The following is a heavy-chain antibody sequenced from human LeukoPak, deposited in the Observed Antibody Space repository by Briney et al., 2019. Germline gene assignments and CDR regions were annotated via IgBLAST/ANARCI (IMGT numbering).Heavy chain of an antibody. CDR1: GGSISSSSYY. J-gene: IGHJ6*02. Sequence: SETLSLTCTVSGGSISSSSYYWGWIRQPPGKGLEWIGSIYYSGSTYYNPSLKSRVTISVDTSKNQFSLKLSSVTAADTAVYYCARLGEGRGHYYYGMDVWGQGTTVTVSS. D-gene: IGHD2-21*01. V-gene: IGHV4-39*01. CDR2: IYYSGST. CDR3: ARLGEGRGHYYYGMDV.